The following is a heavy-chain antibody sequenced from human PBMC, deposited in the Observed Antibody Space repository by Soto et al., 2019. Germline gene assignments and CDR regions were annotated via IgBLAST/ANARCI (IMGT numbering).Heavy chain of an antibody. J-gene: IGHJ6*02. V-gene: IGHV1-46*01. D-gene: IGHD2-8*01. CDR3: ARPTNRGKYYYGMDV. Sequence: ASVKVSCKASGYTFTSYYMHWVRQAPGQGLEWMGIINPSGGSTSYAQKFQGRVTMTRDTSTSTVYMELSSLRSEDTAVYYCARPTNRGKYYYGMDVWGQGTTVTVSS. CDR1: GYTFTSYY. CDR2: INPSGGST.